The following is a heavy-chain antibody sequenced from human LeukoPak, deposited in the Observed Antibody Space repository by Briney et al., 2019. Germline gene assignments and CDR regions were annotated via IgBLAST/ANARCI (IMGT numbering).Heavy chain of an antibody. CDR2: ISYDGSNK. CDR3: ARDKVRGVFSRQPLYYYYGMDV. CDR1: GFTFSSYA. Sequence: GRSLRLSCAASGFTFSSYAMHWVRQAPGKGLEWVAVISYDGSNKYYADSVKGRFTISRDNSKNTLYLQMNSLRAEDTAVYYCARDKVRGVFSRQPLYYYYGMDVWGQGTTVTVSS. J-gene: IGHJ6*02. V-gene: IGHV3-30-3*01. D-gene: IGHD3-10*01.